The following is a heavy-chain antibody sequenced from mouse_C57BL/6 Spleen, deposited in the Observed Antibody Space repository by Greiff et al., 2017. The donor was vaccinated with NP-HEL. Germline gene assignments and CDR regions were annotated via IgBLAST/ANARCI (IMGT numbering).Heavy chain of an antibody. CDR1: GYAFSSSW. V-gene: IGHV1-82*01. Sequence: QVQLQQSGPELVKPGASVKISCKASGYAFSSSWMNWVKQRPGKGLEWIGRIYPGDGDTNYNGKFKGKATLTADKSSSTAYMQLSSLTSEDSAVYFCARPEGGGYYFDYWGQGTTLTVSS. CDR2: IYPGDGDT. CDR3: ARPEGGGYYFDY. D-gene: IGHD3-3*01. J-gene: IGHJ2*01.